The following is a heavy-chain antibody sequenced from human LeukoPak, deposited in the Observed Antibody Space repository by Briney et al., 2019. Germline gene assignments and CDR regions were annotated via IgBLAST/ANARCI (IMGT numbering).Heavy chain of an antibody. J-gene: IGHJ4*02. CDR2: FSPGDSDS. CDR3: ARLASAWNFDY. Sequence: GESLKISCQGSGYSFTNYWIGWVRQMPGKDLEWMGIFSPGDSDSRYSPSFRGQVTISADKSIGTAYLQWSSLKASDTAMYYCARLASAWNFDYWGQGTLVTVSS. CDR1: GYSFTNYW. D-gene: IGHD6-19*01. V-gene: IGHV5-51*01.